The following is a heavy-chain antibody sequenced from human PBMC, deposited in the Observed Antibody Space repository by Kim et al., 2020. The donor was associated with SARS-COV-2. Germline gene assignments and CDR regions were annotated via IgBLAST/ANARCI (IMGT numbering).Heavy chain of an antibody. D-gene: IGHD3-16*01. J-gene: IGHJ6*02. CDR2: A. CDR3: ARAMIGHGMDV. Sequence: ANYAQKFQGRVTITADESTSTAYMELSSLRSEDTAVYYCARAMIGHGMDVWGQGTTVTVSS. V-gene: IGHV1-69*01.